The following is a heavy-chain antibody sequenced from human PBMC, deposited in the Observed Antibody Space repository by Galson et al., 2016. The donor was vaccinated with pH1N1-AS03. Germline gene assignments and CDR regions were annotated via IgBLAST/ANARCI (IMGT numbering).Heavy chain of an antibody. Sequence: SLRLSCAASGFTFTGYAMSWVRQSPGKGLEWVSSLSGGGVSTYYADSVKGRFTITRDNSKNMLYMQMNSLRAENTAIYYCAKDEGDGYCSGGGCYKYFDYWGQGTLVTVSS. D-gene: IGHD2-15*01. CDR2: LSGGGVST. CDR1: GFTFTGYA. V-gene: IGHV3-23*01. J-gene: IGHJ4*02. CDR3: AKDEGDGYCSGGGCYKYFDY.